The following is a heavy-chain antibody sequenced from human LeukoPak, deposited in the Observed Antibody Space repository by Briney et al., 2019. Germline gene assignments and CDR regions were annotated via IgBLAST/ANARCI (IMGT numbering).Heavy chain of an antibody. D-gene: IGHD3-3*01. CDR3: ASPVKYYDTWSGYPPFDY. CDR2: IIPMSGTA. CDR1: GGTFNNFA. Sequence: SVTVSCKASGGTFNNFAISWVRQAPGQGLEWVGGIIPMSGTANYAQKFQGRVTITADESTSTAYMELSSLRSEDTAIYYCASPVKYYDTWSGYPPFDYWGQGTLVTVSS. V-gene: IGHV1-69*01. J-gene: IGHJ4*02.